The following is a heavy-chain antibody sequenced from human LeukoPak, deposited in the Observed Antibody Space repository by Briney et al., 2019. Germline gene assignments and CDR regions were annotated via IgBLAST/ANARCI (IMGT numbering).Heavy chain of an antibody. CDR3: AKDRISLGELLSSLEY. D-gene: IGHD3-10*01. Sequence: GGSLRLSCAASGFTFSDYGMHWVRQAPGKRLEWVAFLRYDGTNEYYSDSVRGRFSISRDNSKNTVYLQMNRLRAEDTAVYYCAKDRISLGELLSSLEYWGQGILVTVSS. CDR2: LRYDGTNE. J-gene: IGHJ4*02. V-gene: IGHV3-30*02. CDR1: GFTFSDYG.